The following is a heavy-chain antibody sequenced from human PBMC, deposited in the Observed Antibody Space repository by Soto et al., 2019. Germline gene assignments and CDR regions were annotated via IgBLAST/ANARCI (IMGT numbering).Heavy chain of an antibody. CDR2: IYYSGST. CDR3: ARSSSAIVGVVIIQAIDYGMDV. Sequence: SETLSLTCTVSGGSISSYYWSWIRQPPGKGLEWTGYIYYSGSTNYNPSLKTRVTISVDTSKNQFSLKLSSVTAADTAVYYLARSSSAIVGVVIIQAIDYGMDVWGQGTTGTVSS. CDR1: GGSISSYY. D-gene: IGHD3-3*01. V-gene: IGHV4-59*01. J-gene: IGHJ6*02.